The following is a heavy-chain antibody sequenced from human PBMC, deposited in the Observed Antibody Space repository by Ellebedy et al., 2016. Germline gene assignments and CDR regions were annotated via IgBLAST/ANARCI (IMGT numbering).Heavy chain of an antibody. CDR2: LSTSSSFI. D-gene: IGHD1-7*01. J-gene: IGHJ4*02. Sequence: GGSLRLSXAISGFKFSGYSMSWVRQAPGKGLEWVSFLSTSSSFIHYEDSVKGRFTISRDNARNSFFLQMNSLRAEDTAVYYCARVADMAGKLYGPLDHWGQGTLVTVSS. CDR3: ARVADMAGKLYGPLDH. V-gene: IGHV3-21*01. CDR1: GFKFSGYS.